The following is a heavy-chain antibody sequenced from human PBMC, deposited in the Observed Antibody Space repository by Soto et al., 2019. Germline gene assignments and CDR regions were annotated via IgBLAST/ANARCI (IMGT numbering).Heavy chain of an antibody. Sequence: SETLSLTCTVSGDSITSNSYFWAWIRQPPGKGLEWIGSIYYSGSTYHNPSLKSRVTISVDRSNNQFSLKLTSVTAADTAVYYCARHFSVDHFDYWGQGTLVTVSS. CDR1: GDSITSNSYF. D-gene: IGHD3-9*01. J-gene: IGHJ4*02. CDR3: ARHFSVDHFDY. CDR2: IYYSGST. V-gene: IGHV4-39*01.